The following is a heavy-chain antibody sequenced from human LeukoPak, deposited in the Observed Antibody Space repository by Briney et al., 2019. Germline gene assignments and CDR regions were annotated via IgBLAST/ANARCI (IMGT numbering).Heavy chain of an antibody. CDR1: GGSISSGYY. V-gene: IGHV4-38-2*01. Sequence: SETLSLTCAVSGGSISSGYYWGWIRQSPGKGLEWIGMVYHSGSTYYNPSLKSRVTISIDTSKNQFSLKVTSVTAADTAVYFCASRGRLVPALMGWIDPWGQGTLVTVSS. J-gene: IGHJ5*02. CDR2: VYHSGST. CDR3: ASRGRLVPALMGWIDP. D-gene: IGHD2-2*01.